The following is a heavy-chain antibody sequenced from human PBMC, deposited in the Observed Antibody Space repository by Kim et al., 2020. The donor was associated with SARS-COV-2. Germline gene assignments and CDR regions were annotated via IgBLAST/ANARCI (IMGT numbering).Heavy chain of an antibody. V-gene: IGHV3-33*01. CDR1: GFTFRSYG. D-gene: IGHD6-13*01. J-gene: IGHJ6*03. CDR3: ARGDSTTSYYYSMDV. CDR2: IWNDGTNK. Sequence: GGSLRLSCAASGFTFRSYGMHWVRQAPGKGLEWVAVIWNDGTNKYYADSVRGRFTISRDNSKDTVYLQMNSLRAEDTAVYYCARGDSTTSYYYSMDVWGKGTTVTVSS.